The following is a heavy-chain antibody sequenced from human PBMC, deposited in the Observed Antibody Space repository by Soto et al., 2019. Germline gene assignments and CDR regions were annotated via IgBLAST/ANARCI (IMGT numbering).Heavy chain of an antibody. D-gene: IGHD6-13*01. CDR1: GFNFSDYY. CDR3: ARAGAGIAAVLSWFDP. CDR2: ISSSGSTI. J-gene: IGHJ5*02. Sequence: LRLSCAASGFNFSDYYMSWIRQAPGKGLEWVSYISSSGSTIYYADSVKGRFTISRDNAKNSLYLQMNSLRAEDTAVYYCARAGAGIAAVLSWFDPWGHGIPVPVFS. V-gene: IGHV3-11*01.